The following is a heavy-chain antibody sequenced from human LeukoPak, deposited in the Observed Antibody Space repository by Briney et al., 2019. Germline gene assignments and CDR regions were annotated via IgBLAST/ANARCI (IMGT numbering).Heavy chain of an antibody. CDR2: ISYDGSNK. CDR1: GFTFSSYG. D-gene: IGHD3-9*01. V-gene: IGHV3-30*18. Sequence: PGGSLRLSCAASGFTFSSYGMHWVRQAPGKGLEWVAAISYDGSNKYYADSVKGRFTISRDNSKNTLYLQMNSLRAEDTAVYYCAKEPHYDILTGSGGVDYWGQGTLVTVSS. J-gene: IGHJ4*02. CDR3: AKEPHYDILTGSGGVDY.